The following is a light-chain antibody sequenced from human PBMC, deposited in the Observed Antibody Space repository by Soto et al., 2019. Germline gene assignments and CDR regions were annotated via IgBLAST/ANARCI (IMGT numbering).Light chain of an antibody. Sequence: DIRMTQSPSSLSASVGDRVTITCRASQSITGYLNWYQQKPGKAPKLLIYAASSLQSGVPSRFSGSGSGTDFTLTISSLQRDDFATYFCQQSLGIPYTFGRETRLEPK. J-gene: IGKJ2*01. CDR2: AAS. CDR1: QSITGY. V-gene: IGKV1-39*01. CDR3: QQSLGIPYT.